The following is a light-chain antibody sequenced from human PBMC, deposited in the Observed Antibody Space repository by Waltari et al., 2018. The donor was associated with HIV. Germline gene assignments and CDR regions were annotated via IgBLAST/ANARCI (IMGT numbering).Light chain of an antibody. Sequence: QSALTQPASVSGSPGQSITISCTGTSSDVGGYNYVSWYQQHPGNAPNIIIYEVSYRPSGVSDRFSGSKSGNTASLTISGLQAEDEADYYCSSYTSSNTLVFGGGTKLTVL. CDR2: EVS. CDR1: SSDVGGYNY. CDR3: SSYTSSNTLV. V-gene: IGLV2-14*01. J-gene: IGLJ2*01.